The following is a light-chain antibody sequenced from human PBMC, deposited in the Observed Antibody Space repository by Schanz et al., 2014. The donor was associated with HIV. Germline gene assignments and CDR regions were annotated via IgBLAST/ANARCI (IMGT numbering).Light chain of an antibody. CDR3: SSYSGHNNLGI. CDR2: ANT. Sequence: QSVLTQPPSVSGAPGQRVTISCTGTRSNIGTGFDVHWYQLLPGTAPKVLIFANTHRPSGVPDRFSGSKSGNTASLIVSGLQAEDEAEYYCSSYSGHNNLGIFGGGTKLTVL. CDR1: RSNIGTGFD. V-gene: IGLV1-40*01. J-gene: IGLJ2*01.